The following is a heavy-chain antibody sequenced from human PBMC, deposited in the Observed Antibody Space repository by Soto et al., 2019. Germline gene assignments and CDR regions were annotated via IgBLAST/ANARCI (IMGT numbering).Heavy chain of an antibody. CDR2: IYYSGST. Sequence: QVQLQESGPGLVKPSETLSLTCTVSGGSISFYYWSWIRQPPGKGLEWIGSIYYSGSTNYNPSLKSRVTISVDTSKNQFSLKLSSVTAADTAVYYCARRYGSSFDYWGQGTLVTVSS. J-gene: IGHJ4*02. CDR3: ARRYGSSFDY. D-gene: IGHD6-13*01. CDR1: GGSISFYY. V-gene: IGHV4-59*08.